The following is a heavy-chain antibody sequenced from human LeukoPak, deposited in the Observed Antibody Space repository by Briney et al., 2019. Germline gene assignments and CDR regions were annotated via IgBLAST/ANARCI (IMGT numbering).Heavy chain of an antibody. Sequence: QPGGSLRLSCAASGFTFSSYGMHWVRQAPGKGLEWVAVISYDGSNKYYADSVKGRFTISRDNSKNTLYLQMNSLRAEDTAVYYCARSDYDSSGYYFLGQGTLVTVSS. J-gene: IGHJ4*02. CDR2: ISYDGSNK. D-gene: IGHD3-22*01. V-gene: IGHV3-30*03. CDR3: ARSDYDSSGYYF. CDR1: GFTFSSYG.